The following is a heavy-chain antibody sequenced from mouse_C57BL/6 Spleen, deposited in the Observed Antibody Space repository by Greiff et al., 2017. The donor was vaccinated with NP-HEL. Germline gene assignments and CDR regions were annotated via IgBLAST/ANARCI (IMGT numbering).Heavy chain of an antibody. J-gene: IGHJ3*01. CDR3: TRRYYDYDA. V-gene: IGHV1-15*01. CDR2: IDPATGGT. CDR1: GYTFTDYE. D-gene: IGHD2-4*01. Sequence: QVQLQQSGAELVRPGASVTLSCKASGYTFTDYEMHWVKQTPVHGLEWIGAIDPATGGTAYNQKFKGKATLTADKSSSTAYMELRSLTSEDSAVYYCTRRYYDYDAWGQGTLVTVSA.